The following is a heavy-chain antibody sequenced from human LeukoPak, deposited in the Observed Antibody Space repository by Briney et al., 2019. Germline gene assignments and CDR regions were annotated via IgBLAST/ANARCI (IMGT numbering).Heavy chain of an antibody. J-gene: IGHJ1*01. V-gene: IGHV1-69*13. CDR3: ARVAGGYCSSTSCSGYFQH. CDR2: IIPIFGTA. D-gene: IGHD2-2*01. Sequence: SVKVSCKASGGTFSSYAISWVRQAPGQGLEWMGGIIPIFGTANYAQKFQGGVTITADESTSTAYMELSSLRSEDTVVYYCARVAGGYCSSTSCSGYFQHWGQGTLVTVSS. CDR1: GGTFSSYA.